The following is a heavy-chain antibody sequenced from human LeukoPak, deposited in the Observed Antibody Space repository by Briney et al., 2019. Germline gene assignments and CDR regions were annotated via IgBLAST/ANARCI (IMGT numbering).Heavy chain of an antibody. V-gene: IGHV3-23*01. CDR3: ARDRYCVSTNCAYDC. Sequence: GGSLRLSCAASGFTSSDYTMNWVRQSPGKGLEWVSGISVSDESTYYADSVKGRFTTSRDKSNNMLYLQMNSLRAEDTAVYYCARDRYCVSTNCAYDCWGQGTPVTVSS. CDR2: ISVSDEST. J-gene: IGHJ4*02. CDR1: GFTSSDYT. D-gene: IGHD2-2*01.